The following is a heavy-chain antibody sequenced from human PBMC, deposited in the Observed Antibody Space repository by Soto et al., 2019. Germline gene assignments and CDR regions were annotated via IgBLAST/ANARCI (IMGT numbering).Heavy chain of an antibody. CDR1: GGTFSSYA. Sequence: SVKVSCKASGGTFSSYAISWVRQAPGQGLEWMGGIIPIFGTANYAQKFQGRVTMTRDTSTSTVYMGLSSLRSEDTAVYYCARDPYYYDSSGYYLSEYLDYWGQRTPVTVSS. CDR2: IIPIFGTA. V-gene: IGHV1-69*05. CDR3: ARDPYYYDSSGYYLSEYLDY. J-gene: IGHJ4*02. D-gene: IGHD3-22*01.